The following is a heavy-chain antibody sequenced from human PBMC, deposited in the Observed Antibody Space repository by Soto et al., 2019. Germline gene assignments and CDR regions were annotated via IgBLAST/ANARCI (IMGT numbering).Heavy chain of an antibody. D-gene: IGHD3-10*01. CDR1: GGSISSSSYY. J-gene: IGHJ5*02. V-gene: IGHV4-39*01. CDR2: IYYSGST. Sequence: SETLSLTCTVSGGSISSSSYYWGWIRQPPGKGLEWIGSIYYSGSTYYNPSLKSRVTISVDTSKNQFSLKLSSVTAADTAVYYCARRRVRGVISSWFDPWGQGTLVTVSS. CDR3: ARRRVRGVISSWFDP.